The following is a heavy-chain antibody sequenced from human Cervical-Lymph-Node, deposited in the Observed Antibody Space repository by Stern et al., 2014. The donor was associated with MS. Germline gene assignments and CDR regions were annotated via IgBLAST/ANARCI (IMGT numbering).Heavy chain of an antibody. CDR1: GYNFTDYG. CDR3: ARTGTVVTSGYYYGMAV. V-gene: IGHV1-3*04. D-gene: IGHD4-23*01. J-gene: IGHJ6*02. CDR2: INTGNGNR. Sequence: QVQLVQSGAEVKKPGASVKVSCKTAGYNFTDYGIIWVRQAPGQRLEWMGWINTGNGNRRYSQKIQGRVTITRDTSASTAYMELSSLRSEDTAVYYCARTGTVVTSGYYYGMAVWGQGTTVTVSS.